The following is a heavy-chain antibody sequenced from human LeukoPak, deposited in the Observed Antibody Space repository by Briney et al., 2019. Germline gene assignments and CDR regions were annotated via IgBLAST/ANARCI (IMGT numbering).Heavy chain of an antibody. D-gene: IGHD3-10*01. V-gene: IGHV3-30*02. CDR1: GFTFSSYG. J-gene: IGHJ4*02. CDR2: IRYDGSNK. CDR3: AKGLWFGESAFDY. Sequence: PGGSLRLSCAASGFTFSSYGTHWVRQAPGKGLEWVAFIRYDGSNKYYADSVKGRFTISRDNSKNTLYLQMNSLRAEDTAVYYCAKGLWFGESAFDYWGQGTLVTVSS.